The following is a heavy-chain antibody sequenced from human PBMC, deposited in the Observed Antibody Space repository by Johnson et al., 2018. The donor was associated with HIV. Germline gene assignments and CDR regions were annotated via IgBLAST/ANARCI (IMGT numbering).Heavy chain of an antibody. D-gene: IGHD3-10*01. CDR1: GFTFSSYA. CDR3: ARPQGELVWFGELGLDI. V-gene: IGHV3-7*01. J-gene: IGHJ3*02. Sequence: VQLVESGGGLVQPGGSLRLSCAASGFTFSSYAMTWVRQAPGKGLEGVANIKQDGGEKYYVDSVKGRFRNPRANAKNPLYLQMNSLRAEDTAVYYCARPQGELVWFGELGLDIWGQGTMVTVSP. CDR2: IKQDGGEK.